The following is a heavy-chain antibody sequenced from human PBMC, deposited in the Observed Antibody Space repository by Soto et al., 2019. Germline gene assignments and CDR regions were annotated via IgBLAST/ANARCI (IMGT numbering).Heavy chain of an antibody. CDR1: GFTFSSYA. Sequence: GVSLRLSCAASGFTFSSYAMHWVRQAPGKGLEWVAVISYDGSNKYYADSVKGRFTISRDNSKNTLYLQMNSLRAEDTAVYYCARGVVPAAYVYSYGMDVWGQGTTVTVPS. CDR2: ISYDGSNK. D-gene: IGHD2-2*01. J-gene: IGHJ6*02. CDR3: ARGVVPAAYVYSYGMDV. V-gene: IGHV3-30-3*01.